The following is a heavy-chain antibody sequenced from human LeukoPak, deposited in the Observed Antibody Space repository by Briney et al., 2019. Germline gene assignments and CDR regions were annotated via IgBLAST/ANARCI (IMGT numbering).Heavy chain of an antibody. Sequence: GASVKVSCKASGYTFTSYGISWVRQAPGQGLEWMGWISAYNGNTNYAQKLQGRVTMTTDTSTSTAYMELRSLRSDDTAVYYCAREWVRMGYSYGLFLHYGMDVWGQGTTVTVSS. CDR3: AREWVRMGYSYGLFLHYGMDV. D-gene: IGHD5-18*01. J-gene: IGHJ6*02. CDR2: ISAYNGNT. V-gene: IGHV1-18*01. CDR1: GYTFTSYG.